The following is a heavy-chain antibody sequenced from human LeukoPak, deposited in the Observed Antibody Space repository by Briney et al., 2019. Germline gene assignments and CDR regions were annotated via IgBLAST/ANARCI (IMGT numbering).Heavy chain of an antibody. D-gene: IGHD2-15*01. V-gene: IGHV3-11*04. CDR2: ISSSGSTI. Sequence: GGSLRLSCAASGFTFSDYYMSWIRQAPGKGLEWVSYISSSGSTIYYADSVKGRFTISRDNAKNSLYLQMNSLRAEDTAVYYCARDLYCSGGSCYAPPVWGQGTMVTVSS. CDR1: GFTFSDYY. J-gene: IGHJ3*01. CDR3: ARDLYCSGGSCYAPPV.